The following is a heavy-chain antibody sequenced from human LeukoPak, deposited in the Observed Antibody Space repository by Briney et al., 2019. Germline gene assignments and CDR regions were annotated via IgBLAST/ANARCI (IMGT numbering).Heavy chain of an antibody. V-gene: IGHV1-2*02. Sequence: ASVKVSCKASGYTFTGYYMHWVRQAPGQGLEWMGWINPNSGGTNYAQKFQGRVTMTEDTSTDTAYMELSSLRSEDTAVYYCATVPYDSSAYWGQGTLVTVSS. D-gene: IGHD3-22*01. J-gene: IGHJ4*02. CDR1: GYTFTGYY. CDR3: ATVPYDSSAY. CDR2: INPNSGGT.